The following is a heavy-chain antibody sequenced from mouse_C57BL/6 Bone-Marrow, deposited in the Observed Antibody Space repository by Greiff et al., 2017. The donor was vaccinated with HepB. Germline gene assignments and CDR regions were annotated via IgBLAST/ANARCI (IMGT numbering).Heavy chain of an antibody. Sequence: EVQLVESGGGLVKPGGSLKLSCAASGFTFSSYAMSWVRQTPEKRLEWVATISDGGSYTYYPDNVKGRFTISRDNAKNNLYLQMSHLKSEDTAMYYCARGQFLYYYGSSSYAMDYWGQGTSVTVSS. CDR2: ISDGGSYT. CDR3: ARGQFLYYYGSSSYAMDY. D-gene: IGHD1-1*01. J-gene: IGHJ4*01. CDR1: GFTFSSYA. V-gene: IGHV5-4*01.